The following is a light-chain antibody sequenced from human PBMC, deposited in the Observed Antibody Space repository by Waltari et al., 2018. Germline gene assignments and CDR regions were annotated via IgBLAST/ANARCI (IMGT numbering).Light chain of an antibody. Sequence: IQLTQSPSSLSASVGDRVIITCRASQGISSSLAWYQQKPGKAPNLLMYGASTLQSGVPSRFSGSGSGTDFTLTISSLQPEDFATYYCQQLNSYPLSFGGGTKVEIK. CDR3: QQLNSYPLS. J-gene: IGKJ4*01. CDR2: GAS. V-gene: IGKV1-9*01. CDR1: QGISSS.